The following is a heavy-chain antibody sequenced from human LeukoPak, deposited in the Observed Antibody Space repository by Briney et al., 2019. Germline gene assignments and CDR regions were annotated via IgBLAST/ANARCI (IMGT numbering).Heavy chain of an antibody. CDR2: VDYNGGT. CDR3: ARGIHEPFDR. Sequence: MPSETLSLTCTVAVASVSSSHWNCIRQSPGKGLEWIANVDYNGGTKYNPSLRGRGTMSLDTSKNQFYLKLQSVTAADTARYYCARGIHEPFDRWGQGILVTVSS. V-gene: IGHV4-59*02. J-gene: IGHJ5*02. CDR1: VASVSSSH.